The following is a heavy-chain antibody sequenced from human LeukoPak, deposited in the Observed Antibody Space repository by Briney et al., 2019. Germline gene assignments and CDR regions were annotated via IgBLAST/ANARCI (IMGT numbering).Heavy chain of an antibody. CDR2: INHSGST. J-gene: IGHJ6*02. CDR3: ARNDYGMDV. Sequence: SETLSLTCAVYGGSFSGYYWSWVRQPPGKGLEWSGEINHSGSTNYNPSLKSRVTISVDTSKNQFSLKLSSVTAADTAVYYCARNDYGMDVWGQGTTVTVSS. V-gene: IGHV4-34*01. CDR1: GGSFSGYY.